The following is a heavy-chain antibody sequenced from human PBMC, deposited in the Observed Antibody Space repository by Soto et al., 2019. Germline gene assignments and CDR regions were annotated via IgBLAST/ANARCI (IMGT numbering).Heavy chain of an antibody. CDR3: ARDPGYCTNGVCPIFDF. V-gene: IGHV4-59*02. CDR2: MYHGRRT. D-gene: IGHD2-8*01. Sequence: PSETLSLTCTVSGDSVTNYFWSWMRQPPGKGLEWIGHMYHGRRTNYSPSLKSRVTMSLDSSKNQFSLNLSSVTAADTAVYFCARDPGYCTNGVCPIFDFWGQGVLVTVSS. CDR1: GDSVTNYF. J-gene: IGHJ4*02.